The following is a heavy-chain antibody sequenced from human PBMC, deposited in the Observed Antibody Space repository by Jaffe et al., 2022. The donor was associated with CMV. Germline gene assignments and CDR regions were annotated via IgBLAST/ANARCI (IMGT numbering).Heavy chain of an antibody. CDR2: IYYSGTT. D-gene: IGHD1-26*01. Sequence: QLQLQESGPGLVKPSETLSLTCTVSGGSISSSSYYWGWIRQPPGKGLEWIGSIYYSGTTYYNPSLKSRVTISVDTSKNQFSLKLSSVTAADTAVYYCARHVWSGSYYRNWFDPWGQGTLVTVSS. CDR1: GGSISSSSYY. CDR3: ARHVWSGSYYRNWFDP. V-gene: IGHV4-39*01. J-gene: IGHJ5*02.